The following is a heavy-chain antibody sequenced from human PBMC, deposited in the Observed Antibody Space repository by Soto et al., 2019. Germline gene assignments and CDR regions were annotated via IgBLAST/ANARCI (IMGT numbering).Heavy chain of an antibody. CDR2: ISGGST. V-gene: IGHV3-23*01. D-gene: IGHD1-7*01. CDR1: GFTFSSYG. J-gene: IGHJ4*02. CDR3: ARWHNWNYALDY. Sequence: EVQLLESGGGLIQPGGSLRLSCAASGFTFSSYGMSWVRQAPGKGLEWVSVISGGSTYYADSVKGRFTISRDNSKNTLYLQMNSLRAEDTAVYYCARWHNWNYALDYWGQGTLVTVSS.